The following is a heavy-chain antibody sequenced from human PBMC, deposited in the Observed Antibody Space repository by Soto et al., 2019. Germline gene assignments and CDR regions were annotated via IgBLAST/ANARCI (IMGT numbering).Heavy chain of an antibody. CDR3: AKSPSIAARQFDY. D-gene: IGHD6-6*01. CDR2: ISFDGRST. J-gene: IGHJ4*02. Sequence: QVQLVESGGGVVQPGRSLRLSCAASGFSVTNYGMHWIRQAPGKGLEWVAAISFDGRSTYYADSVKGRFTISRDNARNTVFLQMNSLRVEDTAVYHCAKSPSIAARQFDYWGQGTLVTVSS. CDR1: GFSVTNYG. V-gene: IGHV3-30*18.